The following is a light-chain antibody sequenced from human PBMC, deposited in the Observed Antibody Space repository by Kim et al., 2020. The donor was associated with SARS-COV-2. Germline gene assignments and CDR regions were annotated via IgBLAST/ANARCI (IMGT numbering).Light chain of an antibody. J-gene: IGLJ3*02. V-gene: IGLV2-8*01. CDR1: SSDVGGYKC. Sequence: GQSVTIPCTGTSSDVGGYKCVSWYQQHPGKAPQLMIYEVNKRPSGVPNRFSGSKSGNTAFLTVSGLQAEDEADYYCGSYGGSNNLVFGGGTQLTVL. CDR2: EVN. CDR3: GSYGGSNNLV.